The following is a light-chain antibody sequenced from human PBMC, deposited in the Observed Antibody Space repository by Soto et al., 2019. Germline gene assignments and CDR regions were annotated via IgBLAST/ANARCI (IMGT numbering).Light chain of an antibody. Sequence: DVVMTQSPLSLPVTLGQPASISCRSNQSLVHSDGIAYFSWFQQRPGRSPRRLIYKVSNRDSGVPVRFSGSGLGTDFALKISRVEAEDVGVYYCMQGTHWPITFGQGTRLEIK. J-gene: IGKJ5*01. CDR3: MQGTHWPIT. V-gene: IGKV2-30*02. CDR1: QSLVHSDGIAY. CDR2: KVS.